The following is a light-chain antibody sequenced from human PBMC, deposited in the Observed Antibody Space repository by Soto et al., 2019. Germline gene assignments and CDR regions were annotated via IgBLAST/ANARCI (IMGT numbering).Light chain of an antibody. CDR3: QQYESSPYT. CDR2: GAS. J-gene: IGKJ2*01. Sequence: EIVLTQSPGTLSLSPGERASLSCGASQSVSSYLAWYQQKPGQAPRLVIYGASTRATGIPDRVSGSGSGTDFTLTISRLEPEDFAVYYCQQYESSPYTFGQGTKLEIK. CDR1: QSVSSY. V-gene: IGKV3-20*01.